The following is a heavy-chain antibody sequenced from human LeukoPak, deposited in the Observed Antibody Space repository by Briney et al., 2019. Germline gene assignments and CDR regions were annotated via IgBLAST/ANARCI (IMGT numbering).Heavy chain of an antibody. Sequence: SETLSLTCAVSGGSISSGVYSWSWIRQPPGKGLEWIGYIYHSGSTYYNPSLKSRVTISVDRSKNQFSLKLSSVTAADTAVYYCARVATGSWYYGYYYGMDVWGQGTTVTVSS. CDR3: ARVATGSWYYGYYYGMDV. CDR1: GGSISSGVYS. J-gene: IGHJ6*02. V-gene: IGHV4-30-2*01. D-gene: IGHD6-13*01. CDR2: IYHSGST.